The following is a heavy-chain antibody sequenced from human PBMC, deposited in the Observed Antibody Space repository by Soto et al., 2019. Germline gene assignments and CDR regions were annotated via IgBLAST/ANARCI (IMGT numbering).Heavy chain of an antibody. V-gene: IGHV3-23*01. CDR1: AFTFSSYA. J-gene: IGHJ6*02. D-gene: IGHD3-3*01. CDR2: ISGSGGST. CDR3: AKDGYYDFWSGYLPDGMDV. Sequence: RLSCAASAFTFSSYAMSWVRQAPGKGLEWVSAISGSGGSTYYADSVKGRFTISRDNSKNTLCLQMNSLRAEDTAVYYRAKDGYYDFWSGYLPDGMDVWGQGT.